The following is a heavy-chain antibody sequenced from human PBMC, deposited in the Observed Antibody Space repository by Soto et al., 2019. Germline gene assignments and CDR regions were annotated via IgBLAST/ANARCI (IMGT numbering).Heavy chain of an antibody. J-gene: IGHJ4*02. CDR2: INHSGGS. CDR3: ARGRGPYYSGNTCFDGPIDY. V-gene: IGHV4-34*01. D-gene: IGHD2-2*01. Sequence: TLSLTCAVYGGSFSGYYWSWIRQPPGKGLEWIGEINHSGGSNYNPSLKSRVTLSVDTSKNQFSLNLTSVTAADTAVYYCARGRGPYYSGNTCFDGPIDYWGQG. CDR1: GGSFSGYY.